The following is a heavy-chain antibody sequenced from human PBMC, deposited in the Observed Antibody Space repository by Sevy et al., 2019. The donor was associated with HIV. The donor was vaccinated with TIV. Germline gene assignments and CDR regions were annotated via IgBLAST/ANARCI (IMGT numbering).Heavy chain of an antibody. D-gene: IGHD1-26*01. CDR3: ARMGWELLAYYYYYYMDV. CDR2: INHSGST. J-gene: IGHJ6*03. Sequence: SETLSLTCAVYGGSFSGYYWSWIRQPPGKGLEWIGEINHSGSTNYNPSLKSRVTISVDTSKNQFSLKLSSVTAADTAVYYCARMGWELLAYYYYYYMDVWGKGTTVTVSS. CDR1: GGSFSGYY. V-gene: IGHV4-34*01.